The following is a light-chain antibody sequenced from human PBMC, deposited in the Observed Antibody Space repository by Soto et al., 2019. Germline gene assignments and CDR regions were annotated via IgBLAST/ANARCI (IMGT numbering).Light chain of an antibody. CDR1: QSVDTF. V-gene: IGKV3-11*01. CDR2: DAS. J-gene: IGKJ2*01. CDR3: QQRNNRPPMFT. Sequence: EIVLTQSPATLSLSPGERATLSCRASQSVDTFLAWYQQKPGQAPRLLISDASNRAAGIPARFSGSGSGTDFTLTISSQVPEDFAVYYCQQRNNRPPMFTFGQGTKLEIK.